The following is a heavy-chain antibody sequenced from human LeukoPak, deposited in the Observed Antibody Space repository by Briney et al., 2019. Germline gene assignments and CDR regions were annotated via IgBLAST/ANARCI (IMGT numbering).Heavy chain of an antibody. V-gene: IGHV1-46*01. D-gene: IGHD1-26*01. Sequence: ASVKVSCKASGFTFITYYIHWVRQAPGQGLEWMGVINPGGGSTSYAQKFQGRVTMTRDTSTSTVYMELSSLRSEDTAVYYCARDSQLIVGATPGAFDIWGQGTMVTVSS. CDR2: INPGGGST. CDR3: ARDSQLIVGATPGAFDI. CDR1: GFTFITYY. J-gene: IGHJ3*02.